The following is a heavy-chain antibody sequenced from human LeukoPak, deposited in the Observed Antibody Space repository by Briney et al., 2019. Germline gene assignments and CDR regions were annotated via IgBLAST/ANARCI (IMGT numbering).Heavy chain of an antibody. Sequence: GGSLRLSCAASGFTFSSYAMSWVRQAPGKGLEWVSAISGSGGSTYYADSVKGRFTISRDNSKNTLYLQMNSLRAEDTAFYFCAKDVTGTGAFDIWGQGTMVTVSS. D-gene: IGHD1-7*01. V-gene: IGHV3-23*01. J-gene: IGHJ3*02. CDR2: ISGSGGST. CDR1: GFTFSSYA. CDR3: AKDVTGTGAFDI.